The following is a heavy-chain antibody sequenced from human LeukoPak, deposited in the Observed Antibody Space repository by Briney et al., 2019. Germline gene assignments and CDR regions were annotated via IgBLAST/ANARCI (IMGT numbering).Heavy chain of an antibody. CDR1: GGSISSYY. J-gene: IGHJ4*02. V-gene: IGHV4-4*07. CDR3: ARLSTVTTSFDY. Sequence: SETLSLTCTVSGGSISSYYWSWIRQPAGKGLEWIGRIYASGSTNYNPSLKSRVSMSVDTSKNQFSLKLSSVTAADTAVYYCARLSTVTTSFDYWGQGTLVTVSS. D-gene: IGHD4-11*01. CDR2: IYASGST.